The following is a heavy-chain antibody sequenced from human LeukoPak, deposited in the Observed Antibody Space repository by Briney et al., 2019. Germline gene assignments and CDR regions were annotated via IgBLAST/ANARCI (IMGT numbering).Heavy chain of an antibody. CDR3: ARARQYYDILTAVDY. J-gene: IGHJ4*02. D-gene: IGHD3-9*01. Sequence: RSGGSLRLSCAASGFTFSDYAVNWVRQAPGKGLEWVAVISYDGSNKYYADSVKGRFTISRDNSKNTLYLQMNSLRAEDTAVYYCARARQYYDILTAVDYWGQGTLVTVSS. CDR2: ISYDGSNK. V-gene: IGHV3-30-3*01. CDR1: GFTFSDYA.